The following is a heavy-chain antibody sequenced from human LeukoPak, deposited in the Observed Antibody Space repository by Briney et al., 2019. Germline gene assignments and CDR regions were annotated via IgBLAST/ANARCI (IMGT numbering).Heavy chain of an antibody. Sequence: GDSLKISCKGSGYSFTSYWIGWVRQMPGKGLEWMGMIYPGDSDTRYSPSFQGQVTISADKSISTAYLQWSSLKASDTAMYYCARRVRYSSGWYAAFDIWGQGTMVTVSS. V-gene: IGHV5-51*01. J-gene: IGHJ3*02. CDR3: ARRVRYSSGWYAAFDI. CDR2: IYPGDSDT. D-gene: IGHD6-19*01. CDR1: GYSFTSYW.